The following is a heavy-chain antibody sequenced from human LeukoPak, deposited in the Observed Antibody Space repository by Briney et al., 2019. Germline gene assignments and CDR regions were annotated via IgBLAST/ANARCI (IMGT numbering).Heavy chain of an antibody. V-gene: IGHV3-30*18. CDR3: AKDHDFWSGYLDYFDY. Sequence: GGSLRLSCAASGFTFRSSGMRWVRQAPGKGLGWVAVISEDGSHKYYADSVKGRFTISRDNSKNTLNLQMNSLRAQDTAVYYCAKDHDFWSGYLDYFDYWGQGTLVTVSS. J-gene: IGHJ4*02. CDR2: ISEDGSHK. CDR1: GFTFRSSG. D-gene: IGHD3-3*01.